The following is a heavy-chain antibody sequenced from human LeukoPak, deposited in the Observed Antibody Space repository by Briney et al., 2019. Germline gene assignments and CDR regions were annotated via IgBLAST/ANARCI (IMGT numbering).Heavy chain of an antibody. Sequence: SETLSLTCTVSGGSFSSGSYYWSWIRQPPGKGLERLRYIYYSGSTNYNPSLKSRVTISVDTSKNQFSLKLSSVTAADTAVYYCARVIIGTTNFDIWGQGTMVTVSS. CDR1: GGSFSSGSYY. CDR3: ARVIIGTTNFDI. V-gene: IGHV4-61*01. CDR2: IYYSGST. J-gene: IGHJ3*02. D-gene: IGHD1-7*01.